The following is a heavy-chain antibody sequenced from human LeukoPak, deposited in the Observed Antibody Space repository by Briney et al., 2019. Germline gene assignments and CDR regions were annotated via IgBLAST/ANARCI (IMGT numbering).Heavy chain of an antibody. V-gene: IGHV1-69*04. CDR1: GGTFSSYA. D-gene: IGHD3-22*01. CDR2: IIPILGIA. J-gene: IGHJ4*02. CDR3: ARGGGYYYDSSGYFDSEQYFDY. Sequence: SVKVSCKASGGTFSSYAISWVRQAPGQGLEWMGRIIPILGIANYAQKFQGRVTITADKSTSTAYMELSSLRSEDTAVYYCARGGGYYYDSSGYFDSEQYFDYWGRGTLVTVSS.